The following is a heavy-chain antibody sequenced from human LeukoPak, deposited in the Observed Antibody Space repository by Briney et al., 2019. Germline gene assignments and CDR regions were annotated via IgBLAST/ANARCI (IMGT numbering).Heavy chain of an antibody. CDR1: GFTFTNYA. Sequence: GGSLRLSCAASGFTFTNYAMTWVHQAPGKGLEWISGISKSGDITFYADSVKGRFTISRDTSKSAVYLQMNNLRAEDTAIYYCAKDASTTNNFYFFDYWGQGALATVSS. J-gene: IGHJ4*02. CDR2: ISKSGDIT. CDR3: AKDASTTNNFYFFDY. V-gene: IGHV3-23*01. D-gene: IGHD1-1*01.